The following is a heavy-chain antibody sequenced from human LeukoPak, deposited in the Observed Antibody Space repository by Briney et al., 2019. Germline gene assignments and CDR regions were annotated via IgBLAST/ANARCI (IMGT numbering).Heavy chain of an antibody. D-gene: IGHD3-22*01. CDR3: ARDQFALEYYYDSSGSFDY. Sequence: ASVKVSCKASGYTFTSYYMHWVRQAPGQGLEWMGIINPSGGSTSYAQKFQGRVTMTRDTSTSTVHMELSSLRSEDTAVYYCARDQFALEYYYDSSGSFDYWGQGTLVTVSS. CDR1: GYTFTSYY. CDR2: INPSGGST. J-gene: IGHJ4*02. V-gene: IGHV1-46*01.